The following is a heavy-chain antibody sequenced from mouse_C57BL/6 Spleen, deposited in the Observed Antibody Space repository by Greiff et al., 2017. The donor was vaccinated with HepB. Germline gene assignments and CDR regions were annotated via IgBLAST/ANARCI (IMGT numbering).Heavy chain of an antibody. V-gene: IGHV1-81*01. J-gene: IGHJ4*01. CDR2: IYPRSGNT. Sequence: VKLVESGAELARPGASVKLSCKASGYTFTSYGISWVKQRTGQGLEWIGEIYPRSGNTYYNEKFKGKATLTADKSSSTAYMELRSLTSEDSAVYFCARGRDYDDAMDYWGQGTSVTVSS. D-gene: IGHD2-4*01. CDR3: ARGRDYDDAMDY. CDR1: GYTFTSYG.